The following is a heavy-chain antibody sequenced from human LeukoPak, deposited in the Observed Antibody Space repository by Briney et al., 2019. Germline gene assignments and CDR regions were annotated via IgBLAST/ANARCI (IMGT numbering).Heavy chain of an antibody. D-gene: IGHD3-10*01. J-gene: IGHJ5*02. CDR2: SYIRGST. CDR1: GGSISSGSYY. V-gene: IGHV4-61*02. CDR3: ARIGYGSGSPTNL. Sequence: SETLSLTCTVSGGSISSGSYYWSWIRQPDGKGLEWIGRSYIRGSTDYNPSLKGRVTISVDTSKNQFSLKLNSVTAADTAVYYCARIGYGSGSPTNLWGQGTLVTVSS.